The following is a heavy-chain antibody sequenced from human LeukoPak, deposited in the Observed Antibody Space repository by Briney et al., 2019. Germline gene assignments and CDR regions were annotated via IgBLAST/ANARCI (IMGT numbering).Heavy chain of an antibody. J-gene: IGHJ4*01. CDR2: INGRGDST. Sequence: GGSLRLSCTTSGFTFSNYAMSWARQAPGKGLEWVSGINGRGDSTVYADAVKGRFTISRDNFKSTLYLQMNSLRVEDTAGYYCAKDQGSGHGAYTWGTFDFWGLETLVTVSS. D-gene: IGHD4/OR15-4a*01. CDR3: AKDQGSGHGAYTWGTFDF. CDR1: GFTFSNYA. V-gene: IGHV3-23*01.